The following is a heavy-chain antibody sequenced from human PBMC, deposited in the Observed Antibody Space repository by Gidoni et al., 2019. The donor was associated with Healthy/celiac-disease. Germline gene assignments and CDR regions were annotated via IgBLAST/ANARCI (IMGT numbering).Heavy chain of an antibody. CDR2: ISSSSSYT. CDR1: GFTFSAYY. V-gene: IGHV3-11*06. CDR3: ATQSSGYSSGWYSGFDY. D-gene: IGHD6-19*01. J-gene: IGHJ4*02. Sequence: QVQLVESGGGLVKPGGSLRLSCAASGFTFSAYYMSWIRQAPGKGLEWVSYISSSSSYTNYADSVKGRFTISRDNAKNSLYLQMNSLRAEDTAVYYCATQSSGYSSGWYSGFDYWGQGTLVTVSS.